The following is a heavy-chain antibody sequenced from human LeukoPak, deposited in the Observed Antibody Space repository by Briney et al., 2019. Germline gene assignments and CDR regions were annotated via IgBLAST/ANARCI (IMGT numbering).Heavy chain of an antibody. D-gene: IGHD2/OR15-2a*01. CDR1: GFTFSSYE. V-gene: IGHV3-48*03. J-gene: IGHJ4*02. CDR2: ISSSGSTI. Sequence: PGGSLRLSCAASGFTFSSYEMNWVRQAPGKGLEWVSYISSSGSTIYYADSVKGRFTISRDNAKNSLYLQMNSLRAEDTAVYYCGGVMALVVIHFNYWAREPWSPSPQ. CDR3: GGVMALVVIHFNY.